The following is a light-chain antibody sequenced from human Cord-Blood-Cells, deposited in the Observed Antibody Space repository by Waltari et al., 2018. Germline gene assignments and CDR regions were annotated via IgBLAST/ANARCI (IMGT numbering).Light chain of an antibody. CDR1: QSVSSN. V-gene: IGKV3-15*01. CDR2: GAS. J-gene: IGKJ1*01. Sequence: EIVMTPSPATLSVSPGERVTLSCRASQSVSSNLAWYQQKPGQAPRLLIYGASTRATGIPARFSGSGSGTEFTLTISSLQSEDFAVYYCQQYNNWPLTFGQGTKVEIK. CDR3: QQYNNWPLT.